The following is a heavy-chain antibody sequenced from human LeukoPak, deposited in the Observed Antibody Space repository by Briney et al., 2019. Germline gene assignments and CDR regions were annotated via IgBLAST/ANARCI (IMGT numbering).Heavy chain of an antibody. J-gene: IGHJ4*02. D-gene: IGHD6-19*01. CDR2: INPNSGDT. CDR3: ARANSGWYPY. Sequence: ASVKVSCKASGYTFTVYYIHWVRQAPGQGLEWMGRINPNSGDTNYAQKFQGRVTTTRDTSISAAYMELSGLTSDDTAVYYCARANSGWYPYWGQGTLVTVSS. V-gene: IGHV1-2*02. CDR1: GYTFTVYY.